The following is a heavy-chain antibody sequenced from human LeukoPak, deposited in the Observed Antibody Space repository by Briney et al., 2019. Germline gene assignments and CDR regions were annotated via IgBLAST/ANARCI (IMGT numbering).Heavy chain of an antibody. J-gene: IGHJ5*02. D-gene: IGHD6-19*01. V-gene: IGHV4-34*01. CDR3: ARGYSSGWYYWFDP. CDR2: INHSGST. CDR1: GGSFSGYY. Sequence: SETLSLTCAVYGGSFSGYYWSWIRQPPGKGREWIGEINHSGSTNYNPSLKSRVTISVDTSKNQFSLKLSSVTAADTAVYYCARGYSSGWYYWFDPWGQGTLVTVSS.